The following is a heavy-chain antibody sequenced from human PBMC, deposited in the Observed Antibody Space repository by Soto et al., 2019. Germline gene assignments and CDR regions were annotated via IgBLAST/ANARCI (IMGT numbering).Heavy chain of an antibody. J-gene: IGHJ4*02. CDR1: GFTISNYL. CDR3: ARDPGSSSGHY. D-gene: IGHD6-6*01. CDR2: IYSGGNT. V-gene: IGHV3-66*01. Sequence: EVQLVESGGGLVQPGGSLRLSCAASGFTISNYLMSWVRQAPGKGLEWVSVIYSGGNTYYADSVKGRFSISRDNSKNTLNLQMNSLRVEDTGVYYCARDPGSSSGHYWGQGTLVTVSS.